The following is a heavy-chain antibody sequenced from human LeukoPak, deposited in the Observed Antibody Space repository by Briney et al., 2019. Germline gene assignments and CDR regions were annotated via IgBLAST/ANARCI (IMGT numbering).Heavy chain of an antibody. CDR3: AASDY. J-gene: IGHJ4*02. Sequence: PGGSLRLSCAASGFTFTSYGMRWVRQAPGKGLEWVACIRDDSGNKYYAESVKGRFTISRDNSKNTPYLHLKSLRAEDKAVYYCAASDYWGQGTLVTVSS. CDR1: GFTFTSYG. V-gene: IGHV3-30*02. CDR2: IRDDSGNK.